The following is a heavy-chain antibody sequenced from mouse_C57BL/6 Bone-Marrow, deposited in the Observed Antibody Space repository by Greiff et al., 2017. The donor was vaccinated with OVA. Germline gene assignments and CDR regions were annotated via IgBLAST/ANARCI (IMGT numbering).Heavy chain of an antibody. CDR2: IDPETGGT. D-gene: IGHD3-2*02. V-gene: IGHV1-15*01. J-gene: IGHJ2*01. Sequence: QVQLKESGAELVRPGASVTLSCKASGYTFTDYEMHWVKQTPVHGLEWIGAIDPETGGTAYNQKFKGKAILTADKSSSTAYMELRSLTSEDSAVYYCTRSGPGHGGDYFDDWGQGTTLTVSS. CDR3: TRSGPGHGGDYFDD. CDR1: GYTFTDYE.